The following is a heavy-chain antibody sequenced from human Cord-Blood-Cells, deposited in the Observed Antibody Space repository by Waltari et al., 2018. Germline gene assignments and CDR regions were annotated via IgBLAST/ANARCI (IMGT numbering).Heavy chain of an antibody. CDR2: ISAYNGNT. CDR1: GYTFTSYG. Sequence: QVQLVQSGAEVKKPGASVKVSCKASGYTFTSYGISWVRQAPGQGLEWMVWISAYNGNTNYAQKLQGRVTMTTDTSTSTAYMELRSLRSDDTAVYYCARPTYYDFWSGYYDAFDIWGQGTMVTVSS. D-gene: IGHD3-3*01. J-gene: IGHJ3*02. V-gene: IGHV1-18*01. CDR3: ARPTYYDFWSGYYDAFDI.